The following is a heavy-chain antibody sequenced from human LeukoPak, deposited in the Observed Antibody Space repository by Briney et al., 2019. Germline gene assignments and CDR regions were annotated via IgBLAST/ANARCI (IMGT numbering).Heavy chain of an antibody. CDR3: ARHVGYDFWSGYHPSYDY. D-gene: IGHD3-3*01. V-gene: IGHV4-34*01. CDR1: GGSFSGYY. Sequence: PSETLSLTCAVYGGSFSGYYWSWIRQPPGKGLEWIGEINHSGSTNYNPSLKSRVTISVDTSKNQFSLKLSSVTAADTAVYYCARHVGYDFWSGYHPSYDYWGQGTLVTVSS. CDR2: INHSGST. J-gene: IGHJ4*02.